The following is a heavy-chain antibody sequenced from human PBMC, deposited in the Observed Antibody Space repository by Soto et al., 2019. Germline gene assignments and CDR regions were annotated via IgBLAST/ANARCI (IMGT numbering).Heavy chain of an antibody. J-gene: IGHJ5*02. CDR1: GFTFSDYA. Sequence: EVQLLESGGGLVQPGGSLRLSCAASGFTFSDYAMSWVRQAPGKGLEWLSLISGTGVPTLYAGTVKGRFSVSRDNSKSTLFLEMNDLRVDETAKYYCAKSFCSSSSCFFLWVDPWGPGTLVTVSS. CDR3: AKSFCSSSSCFFLWVDP. CDR2: ISGTGVPT. V-gene: IGHV3-23*01. D-gene: IGHD2-2*01.